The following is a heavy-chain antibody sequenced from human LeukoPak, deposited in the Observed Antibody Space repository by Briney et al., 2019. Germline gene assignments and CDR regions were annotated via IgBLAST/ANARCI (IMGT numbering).Heavy chain of an antibody. CDR2: INPNSGDT. J-gene: IGHJ3*02. Sequence: ASVKVSCKASGYTFTGYYIHWVRQAPGQGLEWMAWINPNSGDTNYAHKFQGTVTMTRDTSITTAYMKLSRLRSDDTAVYYCARSSSNAFDIWGQGTMVTVSS. D-gene: IGHD6-6*01. V-gene: IGHV1-2*02. CDR3: ARSSSNAFDI. CDR1: GYTFTGYY.